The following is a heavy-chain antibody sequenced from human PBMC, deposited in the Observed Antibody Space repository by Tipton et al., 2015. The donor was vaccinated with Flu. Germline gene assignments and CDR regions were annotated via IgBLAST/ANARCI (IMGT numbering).Heavy chain of an antibody. D-gene: IGHD4-11*01. CDR3: ARRDYSNHVSDPKNWFDP. Sequence: GSLRLSCAASGFTFSHYWMLWVRQAPGKGLEWVANINEDGSTTYYVDSVKGRFTISRDNAKNSLYLQMNSLRAEDTAVYYCARRDYSNHVSDPKNWFDPWGQGTLVTVSS. V-gene: IGHV3-7*01. CDR1: GFTFSHYW. CDR2: INEDGSTT. J-gene: IGHJ5*02.